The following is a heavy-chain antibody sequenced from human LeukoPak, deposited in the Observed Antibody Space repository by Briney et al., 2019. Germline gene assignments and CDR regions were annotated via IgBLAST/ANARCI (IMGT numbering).Heavy chain of an antibody. Sequence: SETLSLTCTVSGGSISSSSYYWGWIRQPPGKGLEWIGSIYYSGSTYYNPSLKSRVTISVDTSKNQFSLKLSSVTAADTAVYYCARHRPGYDILTGYRTLFYFDYWGQGTLVTVSS. CDR3: ARHRPGYDILTGYRTLFYFDY. CDR1: GGSISSSSYY. D-gene: IGHD3-9*01. V-gene: IGHV4-39*01. J-gene: IGHJ4*02. CDR2: IYYSGST.